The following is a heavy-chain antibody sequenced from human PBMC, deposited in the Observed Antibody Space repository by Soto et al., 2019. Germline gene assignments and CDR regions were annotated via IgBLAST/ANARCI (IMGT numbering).Heavy chain of an antibody. D-gene: IGHD2-2*01. Sequence: EVQLVESGGVLVQPGGSLKVSCAASGFTFSSSWMNWVRQAPGKGLEWVANIKGDGSEEYYVDSVRGRFTISRDNANSSLSLQMNSLRADDTALYYCAKSGIVATMRTFSWFDSWGQGTLVTVSS. CDR2: IKGDGSEE. CDR1: GFTFSSSW. CDR3: AKSGIVATMRTFSWFDS. J-gene: IGHJ5*01. V-gene: IGHV3-7*03.